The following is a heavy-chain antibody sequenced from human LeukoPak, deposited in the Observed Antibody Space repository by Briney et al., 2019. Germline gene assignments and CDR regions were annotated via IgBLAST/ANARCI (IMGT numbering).Heavy chain of an antibody. CDR1: GYTFTSYY. CDR3: ARIEGGASSRYV. J-gene: IGHJ4*02. V-gene: IGHV1-2*02. CDR2: IHPKTGGP. Sequence: ASVKVSCKTSGYTFTSYYIHWVRQAPGQGLEWMGYIHPKTGGPKFEQQFRGPFTMTKDTSITTAYMELSGRTSGGTAIYYCARIEGGASSRYVWGQGTLVTVSS. D-gene: IGHD6-13*01.